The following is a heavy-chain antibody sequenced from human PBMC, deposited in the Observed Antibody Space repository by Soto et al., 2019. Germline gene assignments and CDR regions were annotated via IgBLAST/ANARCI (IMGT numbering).Heavy chain of an antibody. CDR2: ISDSAST. V-gene: IGHV4-31*03. J-gene: IGHJ6*02. Sequence: SETLSLTCTVSRASINSGGYYWSWIRQRPGKGLERIGYISDSASTYYNPSLLSRAFISVDTSKNQFSLRLSSVTAADTAVYYCARDRVRGTSSPYYYGLDVWGQGTTVTVSS. D-gene: IGHD3-10*01. CDR3: ARDRVRGTSSPYYYGLDV. CDR1: RASINSGGYY.